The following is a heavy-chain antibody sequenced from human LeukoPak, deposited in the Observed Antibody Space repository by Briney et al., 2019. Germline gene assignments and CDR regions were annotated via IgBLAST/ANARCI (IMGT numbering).Heavy chain of an antibody. Sequence: SDTLSLTCAVSGDSISTSYWWGWIRQPPGKGLEWIGYIHSSGSTYYNPSLKSRVTMLVDTSKNQFSLKLSSVTALDTAVYYCARKPEGRNGFDPWGQGTLVTVSS. CDR1: GDSISTSYW. V-gene: IGHV4-28*01. J-gene: IGHJ5*02. CDR2: IHSSGST. CDR3: ARKPEGRNGFDP.